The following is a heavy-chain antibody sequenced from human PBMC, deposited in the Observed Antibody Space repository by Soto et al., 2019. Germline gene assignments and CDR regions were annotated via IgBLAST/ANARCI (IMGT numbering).Heavy chain of an antibody. Sequence: PGGSLRLSCAASGFTFSSYAMSWVRQAPGKGLEWVSAISGSGGSTYYADSVKGRFTISRDNSKNTLYLQMNSLRAEDTAVYYCARDLYDSSGYYEYYFDYWGQGTLVTVSS. CDR1: GFTFSSYA. CDR3: ARDLYDSSGYYEYYFDY. CDR2: ISGSGGST. J-gene: IGHJ4*02. D-gene: IGHD3-22*01. V-gene: IGHV3-23*01.